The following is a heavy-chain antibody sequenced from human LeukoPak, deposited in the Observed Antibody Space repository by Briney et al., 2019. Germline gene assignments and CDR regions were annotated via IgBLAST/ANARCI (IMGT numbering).Heavy chain of an antibody. J-gene: IGHJ4*02. CDR3: ASRRYCTNSVCYPFDY. CDR2: INPNSGGT. D-gene: IGHD2-8*01. CDR1: GYTFTGYY. Sequence: ASVKVSCKASGYTFTGYYMHWVRQAPGQGLEWMGWINPNSGGTNYAQKFQGRVAMTRDTSISTAYMELSRLRSDDTAVYYCASRRYCTNSVCYPFDYWGQGTLVTVSS. V-gene: IGHV1-2*02.